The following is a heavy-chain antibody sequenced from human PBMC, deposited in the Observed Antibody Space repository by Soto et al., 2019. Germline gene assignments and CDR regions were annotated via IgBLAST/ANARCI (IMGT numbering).Heavy chain of an antibody. J-gene: IGHJ4*02. Sequence: EVQLVESGGGLVQPGGSLRLSCAASGFTVSSNYMSWVRQAPGKGLEWVSVIYSGGSTYYADSVKGRFTISRDNSKNTLYLQMNSLRAEDTAVYYCATYDLYQPLSLDYWGQGTLVTVSS. CDR1: GFTVSSNY. V-gene: IGHV3-66*01. D-gene: IGHD2-2*01. CDR3: ATYDLYQPLSLDY. CDR2: IYSGGST.